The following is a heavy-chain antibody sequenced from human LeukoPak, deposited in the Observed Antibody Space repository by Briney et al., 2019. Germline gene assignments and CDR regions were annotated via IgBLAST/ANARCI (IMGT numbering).Heavy chain of an antibody. CDR3: AREILWFGELSYDY. V-gene: IGHV3-21*01. CDR1: GFTFSSYS. Sequence: GGSLRLSCAASGFTFSSYSMNWVRQAPGKGLEWVSSISSSSSYINYADSVKGRFTISRDNAKNSLYLQMNSLRAEDTAVYYCAREILWFGELSYDYWGQGTLVTVSS. CDR2: ISSSSSYI. D-gene: IGHD3-10*01. J-gene: IGHJ4*02.